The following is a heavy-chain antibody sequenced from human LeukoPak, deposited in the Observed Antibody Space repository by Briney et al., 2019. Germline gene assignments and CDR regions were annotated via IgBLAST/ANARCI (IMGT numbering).Heavy chain of an antibody. CDR3: AKDWHILTGRNCFDP. CDR2: VTSYNGDT. D-gene: IGHD3-9*01. Sequence: PVASVRVSCKASGYTFNNYGISWVRQAPGQGLEWMGWVTSYNGDTNYAQKFQGRVTMSTDTSTSTANMELRSLRFDDTAIYYCAKDWHILTGRNCFDPWGQGTLVTVSS. J-gene: IGHJ5*02. CDR1: GYTFNNYG. V-gene: IGHV1-18*01.